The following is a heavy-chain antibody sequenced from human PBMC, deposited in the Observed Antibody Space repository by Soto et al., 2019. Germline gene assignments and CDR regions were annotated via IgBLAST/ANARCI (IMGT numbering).Heavy chain of an antibody. J-gene: IGHJ4*02. CDR3: ARDSGAYQPFDS. CDR2: INHSGST. CDR1: GGSFSGYY. V-gene: IGHV4-34*01. Sequence: SETLSLTCAVYGGSFSGYYWSWIRQPPGKGLEWIGEINHSGSTNYNPSLKSRVTISVDTSKNQFSLKLSSVTAADTAVYYCARDSGAYQPFDSWGQGTLVTVSS. D-gene: IGHD1-26*01.